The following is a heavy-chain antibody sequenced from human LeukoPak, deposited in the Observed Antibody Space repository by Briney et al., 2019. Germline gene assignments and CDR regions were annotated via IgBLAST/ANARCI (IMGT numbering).Heavy chain of an antibody. V-gene: IGHV3-23*01. Sequence: GGSLRLSCVASGFTFSSYAMTWVRQAPGKGLEWVSAISGSGSTYYADSVKGRFTISRDNSKNTLYLQMSSLRAEDTAVYYCAKSKEDCCGSFDPWGQGTLVTVSS. CDR2: ISGSGST. J-gene: IGHJ5*02. D-gene: IGHD2-15*01. CDR3: AKSKEDCCGSFDP. CDR1: GFTFSSYA.